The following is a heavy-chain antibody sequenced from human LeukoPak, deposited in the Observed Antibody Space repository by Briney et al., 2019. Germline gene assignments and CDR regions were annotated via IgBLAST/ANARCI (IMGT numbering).Heavy chain of an antibody. J-gene: IGHJ6*03. CDR3: ARHLGGHYDILTGYRNYYYYYMDV. CDR1: GGSISSSSYY. V-gene: IGHV4-39*01. D-gene: IGHD3-9*01. Sequence: SETLSLTCSVSGGSISSSSYYWGWIRQPPGKGLEWIGSIYYSGSTYYNPSLKSRVTISVDTSKNQFSLKLSSVTAADTAVYYCARHLGGHYDILTGYRNYYYYYMDVWGKGTTVTISS. CDR2: IYYSGST.